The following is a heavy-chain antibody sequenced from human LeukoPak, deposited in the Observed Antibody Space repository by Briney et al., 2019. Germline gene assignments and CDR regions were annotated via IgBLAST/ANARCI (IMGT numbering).Heavy chain of an antibody. CDR1: GFTVSSNF. CDR2: IYSGGTT. D-gene: IGHD5-12*01. CDR3: ARDGYGYNYMDV. Sequence: GGYLSLSCAASGFTVSSNFMSWVRQAPGKGLEWVSVIYSGGTTYYADSVKGRFTISRDISKNTLHLQMNSLRAEDTAVYYCARDGYGYNYMDVWGRGTTVTVSS. V-gene: IGHV3-53*01. J-gene: IGHJ6*03.